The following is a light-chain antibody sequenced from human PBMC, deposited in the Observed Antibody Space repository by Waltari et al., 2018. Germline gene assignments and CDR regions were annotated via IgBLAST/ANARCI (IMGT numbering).Light chain of an antibody. Sequence: QSALTQPASVSGSPGQSITISCTGTSSDVGGYNYVSWYQQYPGKAPKLMIYDVTERPSGVSTRFSGSKSGNPASLTISGLQAEDEGDYHCRSYTSRSTFVIFGGGTKLTVL. V-gene: IGLV2-14*03. CDR3: RSYTSRSTFVI. J-gene: IGLJ2*01. CDR2: DVT. CDR1: SSDVGGYNY.